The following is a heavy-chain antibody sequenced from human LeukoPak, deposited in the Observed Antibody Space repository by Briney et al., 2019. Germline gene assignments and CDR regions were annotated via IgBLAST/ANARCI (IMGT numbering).Heavy chain of an antibody. Sequence: ASVKVSCKASGYTFTGYYMHWVRQAPGQGLEWMGRINPNSGGTNYAQKFQGRVTMTRDMSISTAYMELSRLRSDDTAVYYCARSITMANRFDYWGQGTLVTVSS. CDR2: INPNSGGT. J-gene: IGHJ4*02. CDR3: ARSITMANRFDY. D-gene: IGHD3-10*01. CDR1: GYTFTGYY. V-gene: IGHV1-2*06.